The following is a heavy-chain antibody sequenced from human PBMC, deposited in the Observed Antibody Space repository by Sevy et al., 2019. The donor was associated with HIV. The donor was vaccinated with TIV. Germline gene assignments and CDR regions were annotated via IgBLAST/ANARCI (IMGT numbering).Heavy chain of an antibody. CDR3: AREGCTKPHDY. Sequence: GGYLRLSCAASGFTFSKYSMSWVRQAPGKGLERVSTFSFGCGRINYADSVKGRFTISRDDSKNTLYLQMNSLRAEDTAVYYCAREGCTKPHDYWGQGTLVTVSS. J-gene: IGHJ4*02. CDR2: FSFGCGRI. V-gene: IGHV3-23*01. CDR1: GFTFSKYS. D-gene: IGHD2-8*01.